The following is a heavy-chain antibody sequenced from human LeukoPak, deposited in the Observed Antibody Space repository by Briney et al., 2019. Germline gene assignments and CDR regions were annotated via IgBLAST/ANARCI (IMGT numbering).Heavy chain of an antibody. CDR3: AKDRPSYYDFWSGYLLFDY. J-gene: IGHJ4*02. V-gene: IGHV3-23*01. CDR1: VHTFSSDA. D-gene: IGHD3-3*01. Sequence: GGALRLSCSAPVHTFSSDAMSWGRQAPGKGHGMVSAFSCRGGSTYYEDSVKGRFTISRDYSRNTLYLQMNSLRAEYTAVYYCAKDRPSYYDFWSGYLLFDYWGQGTLVTVYS. CDR2: FSCRGGST.